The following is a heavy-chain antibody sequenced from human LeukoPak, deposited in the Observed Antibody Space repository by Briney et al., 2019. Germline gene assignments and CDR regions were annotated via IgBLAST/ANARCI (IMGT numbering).Heavy chain of an antibody. D-gene: IGHD6-19*01. V-gene: IGHV3-9*01. Sequence: PGGSLRLSCAAFGFIFDDYAMHWVRQAPGKGLEWVSGISWNSDSIGYADSVKGRFTISRDNAKNSLYLQMNSLRAEDTAVYYCARGGAVAGNNYFDYWGQGTLVTVSS. J-gene: IGHJ4*02. CDR3: ARGGAVAGNNYFDY. CDR1: GFIFDDYA. CDR2: ISWNSDSI.